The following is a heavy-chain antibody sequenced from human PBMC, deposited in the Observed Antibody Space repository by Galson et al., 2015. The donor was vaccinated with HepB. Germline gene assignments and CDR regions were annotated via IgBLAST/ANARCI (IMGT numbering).Heavy chain of an antibody. V-gene: IGHV4-59*08. CDR2: IFYSGST. J-gene: IGHJ4*02. Sequence: ETLSLTCSVSGASITSSYWSWIRQPPGKGLEWIGYIFYSGSTNSHPSLRSRVTITTDASRNQFSLSLSSVTAADTAVYFCASGWGAYNIAPFVSWGQGSPVTVSS. CDR3: ASGWGAYNIAPFVS. CDR1: GASITSSY. D-gene: IGHD5-24*01.